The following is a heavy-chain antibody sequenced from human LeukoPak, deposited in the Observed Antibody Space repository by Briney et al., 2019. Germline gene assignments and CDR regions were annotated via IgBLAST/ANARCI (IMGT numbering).Heavy chain of an antibody. CDR1: GFTFSSYW. CDR2: INSDGSST. J-gene: IGHJ6*02. CDR3: ARDPYTTVATIGMDV. Sequence: GGSLRLSCAASGFTFSSYWMHWVRQAPGKGLVWVSRINSDGSSTSYADSVKGRFTISRDNAKNTLYLQMNSLRAEDTAVYYCARDPYTTVATIGMDVWGQGTTVTVSS. V-gene: IGHV3-74*01. D-gene: IGHD4-17*01.